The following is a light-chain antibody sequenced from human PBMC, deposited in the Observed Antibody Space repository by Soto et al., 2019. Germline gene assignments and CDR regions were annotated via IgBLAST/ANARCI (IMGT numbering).Light chain of an antibody. V-gene: IGKV3D-15*01. Sequence: EIVMTQSPATLSVSPGESATLSCRASQRISTNLAWYQHKRGQAPRLLIYGASTRATGIPARFSGSGSETEFTLTITSLQSEDFAVYYSQNYNTLPAWMLGQGTKGDIK. J-gene: IGKJ1*01. CDR1: QRISTN. CDR2: GAS. CDR3: QNYNTLPAWM.